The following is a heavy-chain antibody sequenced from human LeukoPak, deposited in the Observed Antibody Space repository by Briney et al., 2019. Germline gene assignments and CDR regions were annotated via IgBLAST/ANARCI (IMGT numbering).Heavy chain of an antibody. CDR3: GGKIALAGTRSPQYFQH. Sequence: GGSLRLSCAASGFTFSSYGMHWVRQAPGKGLEWVAFIRYDGSNKYYADSVKGRFTISRDNSKNTLSLQMNSLRAEDTAVYSRGGKIALAGTRSPQYFQHWGQGTLVTVPS. CDR2: IRYDGSNK. V-gene: IGHV3-30*02. CDR1: GFTFSSYG. J-gene: IGHJ1*01. D-gene: IGHD6-19*01.